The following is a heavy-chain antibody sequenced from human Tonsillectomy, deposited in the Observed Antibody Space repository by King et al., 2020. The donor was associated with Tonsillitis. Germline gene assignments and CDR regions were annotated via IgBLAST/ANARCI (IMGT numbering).Heavy chain of an antibody. D-gene: IGHD3-22*01. V-gene: IGHV1-18*01. CDR1: GYTFSSYG. CDR2: ISVYNGNT. CDR3: ASSYYDTSGYYYFQH. J-gene: IGHJ1*01. Sequence: VQLVQSGAEVKKPGASVKVSCKASGYTFSSYGISWVRQAPGQGLEWMGWISVYNGNTNYAQKLQDRVTMTTDTSTSTAYMELRSLRSDDTAVDYCASSYYDTSGYYYFQHWGQGTLVTVSS.